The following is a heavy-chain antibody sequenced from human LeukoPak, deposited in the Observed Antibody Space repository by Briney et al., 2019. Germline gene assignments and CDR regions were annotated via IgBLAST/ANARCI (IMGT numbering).Heavy chain of an antibody. Sequence: SETLSLTCTVSGGSISSYHWSWIRQPPGKGLEWVGYIYNSGSTNYNPSLKSRVTISVDTSKNQLSLKLSSVTAADTAVYYCARHPSAAAKLLFDYWGQGTLVTVSS. CDR2: IYNSGST. CDR1: GGSISSYH. CDR3: ARHPSAAAKLLFDY. D-gene: IGHD6-13*01. V-gene: IGHV4-59*01. J-gene: IGHJ4*02.